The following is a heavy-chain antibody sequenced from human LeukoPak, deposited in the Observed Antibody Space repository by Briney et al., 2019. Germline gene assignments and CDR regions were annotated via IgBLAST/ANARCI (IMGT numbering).Heavy chain of an antibody. CDR3: ARDRTVAATEDY. CDR2: ISSSSRYI. Sequence: GGSLRLSCVVSGFTFSSCSMNWVRQAPGKGLEWVSSISSSSRYIYYADSVKGRFTISRDNANNSVYLQMDSLRAEDTALYYCARDRTVAATEDYWGQGTLVTVSS. V-gene: IGHV3-21*01. J-gene: IGHJ4*02. CDR1: GFTFSSCS. D-gene: IGHD2-15*01.